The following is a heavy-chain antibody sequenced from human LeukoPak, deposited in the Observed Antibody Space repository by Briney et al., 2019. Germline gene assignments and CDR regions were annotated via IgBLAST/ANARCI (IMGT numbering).Heavy chain of an antibody. CDR3: AKVDRAAGAER. D-gene: IGHD6-19*01. CDR2: ISGGGDK. Sequence: GGSLRLSCSASGFTFNIYAMHWVRQAPGTGLEWVSAISGGGDKFYADSVKGRFSISGDNSKNTLYLQMNSLRVEDTAIYYCAKVDRAAGAERWGQGTLVAVSS. V-gene: IGHV3-23*01. CDR1: GFTFNIYA. J-gene: IGHJ4*02.